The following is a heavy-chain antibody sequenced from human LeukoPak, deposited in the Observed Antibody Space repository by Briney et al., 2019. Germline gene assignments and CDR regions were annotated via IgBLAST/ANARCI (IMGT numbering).Heavy chain of an antibody. V-gene: IGHV5-51*01. J-gene: IGHJ6*02. CDR2: IYPGGSDT. CDR3: AIGVPDIVVVPAAPPYGMDV. Sequence: PGESLKISCKGSGYSFTSYWIGWVRQMPGKGLEWMGIIYPGGSDTRYSPSFQGQVTISADKSISTTYLQWSSLKASDTAMYYCAIGVPDIVVVPAAPPYGMDVWGQGTTVTVSS. D-gene: IGHD2-2*01. CDR1: GYSFTSYW.